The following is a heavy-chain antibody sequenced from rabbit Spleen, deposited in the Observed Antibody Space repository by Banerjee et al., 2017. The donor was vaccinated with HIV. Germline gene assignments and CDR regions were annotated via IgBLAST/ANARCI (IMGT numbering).Heavy chain of an antibody. Sequence: QEQLVESGGGLVNPEGSLKLSCTASGFSFSNKAVMCWVRQAPGKGLEWIACIAGSSSGFTYSATWAKGRFTCSKTSSTTVTLQMTSLTVADTATYFCARDTGSSFSSYGMDLWGPGTLVTVS. CDR3: ARDTGSSFSSYGMDL. V-gene: IGHV1S45*01. D-gene: IGHD8-1*01. CDR2: IAGSSSGFT. CDR1: GFSFSNKAV. J-gene: IGHJ6*01.